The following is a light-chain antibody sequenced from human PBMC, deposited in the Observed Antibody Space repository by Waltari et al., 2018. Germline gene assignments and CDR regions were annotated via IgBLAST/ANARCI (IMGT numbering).Light chain of an antibody. CDR2: EGE. CDR3: FSYAVSSTFMI. CDR1: SPDVGNFNI. Sequence: QSALTQPASVSGSPGQSITISCTGTSPDVGNFNIVSWFQRHPGKAPKLLIYEGEKRPSGVSSRFFGAKSDKAASLTISGLEADDEAVYYCFSYAVSSTFMIFGGGTQLTVL. V-gene: IGLV2-23*01. J-gene: IGLJ2*01.